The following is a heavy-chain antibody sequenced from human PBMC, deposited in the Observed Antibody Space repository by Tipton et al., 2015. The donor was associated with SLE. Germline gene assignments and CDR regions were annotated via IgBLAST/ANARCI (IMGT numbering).Heavy chain of an antibody. D-gene: IGHD1-26*01. CDR1: GYRFSNYW. V-gene: IGHV5-51*03. J-gene: IGHJ6*02. CDR3: ARRQSGGYYYYGLDV. Sequence: VQLVQSGAELKKPGDSLKISCRASGYRFSNYWIGWVRQQPGKGLEWMGIIYPGDSDTRYSPSFQGQVTISADRSITTAYLQWSSLHVSDTAVYYCARRQSGGYYYYGLDVWGQGTTVTVAS. CDR2: IYPGDSDT.